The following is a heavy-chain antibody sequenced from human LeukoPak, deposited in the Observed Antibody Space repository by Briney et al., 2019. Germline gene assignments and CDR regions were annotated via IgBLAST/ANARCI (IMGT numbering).Heavy chain of an antibody. Sequence: PPETLSLTCTVSGYSISSGYYWGWIRQPPGKGLEWIGSIYHSGSTYYNPSLKSRVTISVDTSKNQFSLKLSSVTAADTAVYYCAREIVVVPAAYDYWGQGTLVTVSS. D-gene: IGHD2-2*01. CDR1: GYSISSGYY. V-gene: IGHV4-38-2*02. J-gene: IGHJ4*02. CDR2: IYHSGST. CDR3: AREIVVVPAAYDY.